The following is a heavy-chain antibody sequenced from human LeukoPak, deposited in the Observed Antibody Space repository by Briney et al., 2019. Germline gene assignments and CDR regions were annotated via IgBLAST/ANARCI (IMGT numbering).Heavy chain of an antibody. CDR1: GYTLTELS. CDR2: FDPEDGET. Sequence: ASVTVSCTVSGYTLTELSMHWVRQAPGKGLEWMGGFDPEDGETIYAQKFQGRVTMTEDTSTDTAYMELSSLRSEDTAVYYCATAIVGATCFDYWGQGTLVTVSS. D-gene: IGHD1-26*01. CDR3: ATAIVGATCFDY. V-gene: IGHV1-24*01. J-gene: IGHJ4*02.